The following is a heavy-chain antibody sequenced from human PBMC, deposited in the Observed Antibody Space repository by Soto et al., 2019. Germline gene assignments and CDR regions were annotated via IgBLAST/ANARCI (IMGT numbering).Heavy chain of an antibody. CDR2: IWNDGSNK. J-gene: IGHJ6*02. CDR3: ARALFPYLDIYAMDV. V-gene: IGHV3-33*01. D-gene: IGHD1-1*01. Sequence: GGSLRLSSAASGFTFRDRAMQWVRQAPCKGRERLAIIWNDGSNKFYAGSVQGRFTISRDNSKNTVYLQMNTLSPEDTAVYYCARALFPYLDIYAMDVCGPGPSVTVSS. CDR1: GFTFRDRA.